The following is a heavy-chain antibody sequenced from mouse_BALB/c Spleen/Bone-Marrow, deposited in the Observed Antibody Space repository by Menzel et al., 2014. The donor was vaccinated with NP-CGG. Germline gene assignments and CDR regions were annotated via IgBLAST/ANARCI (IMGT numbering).Heavy chain of an antibody. CDR2: IYPGDGDT. V-gene: IGHV1-82*01. CDR1: GYAFSYSW. J-gene: IGHJ4*01. D-gene: IGHD2-3*01. CDR3: ARSDGYRAMDY. Sequence: QVQLQQPGPELVKPGASVKISCKASGYAFSYSWMNWVKQRPGQGLEWIGRIYPGDGDTYYNGKFKGRATLTADKSSSTAYMQLSSLTSVDSAVYFRARSDGYRAMDYWGQGSSVTVSS.